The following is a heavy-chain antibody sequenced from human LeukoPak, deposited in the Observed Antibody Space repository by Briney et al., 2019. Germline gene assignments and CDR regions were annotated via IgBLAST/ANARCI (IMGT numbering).Heavy chain of an antibody. D-gene: IGHD3-9*01. CDR3: ARGLGDYNTDWFPVSGY. J-gene: IGHJ4*02. CDR2: MNPGSGDT. V-gene: IGHV1-8*01. CDR1: GYTFTTHD. Sequence: ASVKVSCKASGYTFTTHDLTWVRQATGQGLEWMGWMNPGSGDTAYAQKFQGRVTMTRDTSMSTTYMELNSLGSEDTAIYYCARGLGDYNTDWFPVSGYWGQGTPVTVSS.